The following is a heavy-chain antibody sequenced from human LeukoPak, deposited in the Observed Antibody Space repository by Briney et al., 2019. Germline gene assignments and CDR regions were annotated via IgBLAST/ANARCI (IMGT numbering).Heavy chain of an antibody. CDR3: ASQTYSSSCYY. V-gene: IGHV3-48*03. D-gene: IGHD6-13*01. Sequence: GGSLRLSCAASGFTLSSYEMNWVRQAPGKGLEWVSYISSSGSTIYYADSVKGRFIISRDNAKNSLYLQMNSLRAEDTAVYYCASQTYSSSCYYWGQGTLVTVSS. CDR2: ISSSGSTI. CDR1: GFTLSSYE. J-gene: IGHJ4*02.